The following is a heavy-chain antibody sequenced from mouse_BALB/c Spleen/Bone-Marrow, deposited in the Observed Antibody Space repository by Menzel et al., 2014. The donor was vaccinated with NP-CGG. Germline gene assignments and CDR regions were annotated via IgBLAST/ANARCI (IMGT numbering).Heavy chain of an antibody. CDR2: ISDGGSYT. CDR1: GFIFSDYY. Sequence: EVNGVESGGGLVKPGGSLKLSCAASGFIFSDYYMYWVRQTPEKRLEWVATISDGGSYTSYPDSVKGRFTVSRDNAKNNLYLQMSSLKSEDTAFYYCARTYRPYALDYWGQGSSVTVSS. V-gene: IGHV5-4*02. J-gene: IGHJ4*01. CDR3: ARTYRPYALDY. D-gene: IGHD2-14*01.